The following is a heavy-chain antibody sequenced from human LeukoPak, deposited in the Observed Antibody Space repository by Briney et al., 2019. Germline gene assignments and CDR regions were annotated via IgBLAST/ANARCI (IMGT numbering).Heavy chain of an antibody. CDR2: IYYSGST. J-gene: IGHJ6*02. D-gene: IGHD3-22*01. Sequence: SETLSLTCAVYGGSFSGYYWSWIRQPPGKGLEWIGYIYYSGSTNYNPSLKSRVTISVDTSKNQFSLKLSSVTAADTAVYYCARHRYYYDSSGRTGRPFMDVWGQGTTVTVSS. CDR1: GGSFSGYY. V-gene: IGHV4-59*08. CDR3: ARHRYYYDSSGRTGRPFMDV.